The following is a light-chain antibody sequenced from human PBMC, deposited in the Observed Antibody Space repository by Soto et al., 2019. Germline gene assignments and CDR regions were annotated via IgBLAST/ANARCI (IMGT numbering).Light chain of an antibody. J-gene: IGKJ4*01. V-gene: IGKV1-8*01. CDR3: QQYYSYPPLT. Sequence: AIRMTQSPSSLSESTGDRVTITCRASQGISSYLAWYQQKPGKAPKLLIYAAATLQRGVPSWFSGSGSGTDYTLTTSCLQSEDVATYYCQQYYSYPPLTFGGGTKVEIK. CDR2: AAA. CDR1: QGISSY.